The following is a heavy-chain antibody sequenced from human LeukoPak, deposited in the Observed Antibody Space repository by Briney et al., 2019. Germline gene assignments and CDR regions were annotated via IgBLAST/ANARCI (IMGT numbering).Heavy chain of an antibody. Sequence: SQTLSLTCTVSGGSISSGSYYWSWIRQPAGKGLEWIGRIYTSGSTNYNPSLKSRVTISVDTSENQFSLKLSSVTAADTAVYYCARDSTTTVTIFDYWGQGTLVTVSS. D-gene: IGHD4-17*01. V-gene: IGHV4-61*02. J-gene: IGHJ4*02. CDR2: IYTSGST. CDR3: ARDSTTTVTIFDY. CDR1: GGSISSGSYY.